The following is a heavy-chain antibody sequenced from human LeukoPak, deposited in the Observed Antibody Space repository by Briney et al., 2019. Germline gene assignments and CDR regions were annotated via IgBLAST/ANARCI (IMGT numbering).Heavy chain of an antibody. CDR3: ARGRQIRRRWELLAGGWFDP. CDR2: MNPNSGNT. CDR1: GYTFTSYD. D-gene: IGHD1-26*01. V-gene: IGHV1-8*01. J-gene: IGHJ5*02. Sequence: ASVKVSRKASGYTFTSYDINWVRQATGQGLEWMGWMNPNSGNTGYAQKFQGRVTMTRNTSISTAYMGLSSLRSEDTAVYYCARGRQIRRRWELLAGGWFDPWGQGTLVTVSS.